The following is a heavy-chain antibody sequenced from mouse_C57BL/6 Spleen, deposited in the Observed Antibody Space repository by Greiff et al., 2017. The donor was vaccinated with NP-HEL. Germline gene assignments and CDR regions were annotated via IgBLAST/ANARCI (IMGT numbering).Heavy chain of an antibody. J-gene: IGHJ2*01. Sequence: LVESGAELARPGASVKMSCKASGYTFTSYTMHWVKQRPGQGLEWIGYINPSSGYTKYNQKFKDKATLTADKSSSTAYMQLSSLTSEDSAVYYCARGITTVVKDYWGQGTTLTVSS. CDR3: ARGITTVVKDY. CDR2: INPSSGYT. CDR1: GYTFTSYT. V-gene: IGHV1-4*01. D-gene: IGHD1-1*01.